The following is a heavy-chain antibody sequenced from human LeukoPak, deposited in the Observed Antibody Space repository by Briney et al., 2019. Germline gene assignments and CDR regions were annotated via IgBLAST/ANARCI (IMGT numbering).Heavy chain of an antibody. V-gene: IGHV3-73*01. D-gene: IGHD2-2*01. Sequence: GGSLRLSCAASGFTFSGSAMHWVRQASGKGLEWVGRIRSKANNYATAYAASVKGRFTISRDDSKNTAYLQMNSLKTEDTAMYYCTSQGGNIVVVPAANWGQGTLVTVSS. CDR2: IRSKANNYAT. CDR1: GFTFSGSA. J-gene: IGHJ4*02. CDR3: TSQGGNIVVVPAAN.